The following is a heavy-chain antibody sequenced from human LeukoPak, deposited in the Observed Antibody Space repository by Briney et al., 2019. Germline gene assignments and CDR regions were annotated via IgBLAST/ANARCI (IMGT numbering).Heavy chain of an antibody. V-gene: IGHV3-48*03. CDR2: ISSGGSTI. J-gene: IGHJ4*02. CDR1: GFTFSSYE. Sequence: GGSLRLSCAASGFTFSSYEMNWVRQAPGKGLEWLSHISSGGSTIFYADSVRGRFTISRDNAKNSLFLQMNSLRAGDTAIYYCARGIGDYWGQGALVSVSS. CDR3: ARGIGDY.